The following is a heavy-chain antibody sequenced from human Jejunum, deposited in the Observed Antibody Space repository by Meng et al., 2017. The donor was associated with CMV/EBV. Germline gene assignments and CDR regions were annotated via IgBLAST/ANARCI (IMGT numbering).Heavy chain of an antibody. CDR2: INHSGDT. V-gene: IGHV4-34*01. J-gene: IGHJ4*02. D-gene: IGHD6-6*01. Sequence: FGRSFSGYFWAWIRQSPEKGLEWIGEINHSGDTNYNPSLKSRVTVSVDTSKNQFSLKMNSVTAADTAVYYCARHEWGSDSSCFDYWGQGTLVTVSS. CDR3: ARHEWGSDSSCFDY. CDR1: GRSFSGYF.